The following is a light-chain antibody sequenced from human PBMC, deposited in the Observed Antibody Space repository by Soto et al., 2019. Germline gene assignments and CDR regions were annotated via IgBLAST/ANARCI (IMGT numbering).Light chain of an antibody. Sequence: QSALTQPPSVSGSPGQSITISCTGTSSDVGSYNLVSWYQQHPGKAPKLMIYEGSKRPSGVSNRFSGSKSGNTASLTISGLQAEDEADYYCCSYAGSSTSFGGGTKLTVL. CDR3: CSYAGSSTS. CDR1: SSDVGSYNL. CDR2: EGS. J-gene: IGLJ2*01. V-gene: IGLV2-23*01.